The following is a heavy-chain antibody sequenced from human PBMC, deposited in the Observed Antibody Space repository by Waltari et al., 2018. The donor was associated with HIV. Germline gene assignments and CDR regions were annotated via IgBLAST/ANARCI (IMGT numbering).Heavy chain of an antibody. D-gene: IGHD4-4*01. CDR1: GYTFTEYG. J-gene: IGHJ6*02. CDR2: ISPYNGDA. Sequence: QVQLVQFGTAVKKAGASVKVSCKTSGYTFTEYGIGWGRQAPGQGLEWMGWISPYNGDANYAQKLQGRVTMTTDTSTKTAYMEVRSLRSDDTAVYYCARQGLQYSDGMDVWGHGTTVTVSS. V-gene: IGHV1-18*01. CDR3: ARQGLQYSDGMDV.